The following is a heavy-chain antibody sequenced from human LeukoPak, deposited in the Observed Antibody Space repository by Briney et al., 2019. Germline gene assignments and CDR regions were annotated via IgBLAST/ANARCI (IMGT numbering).Heavy chain of an antibody. CDR2: ISYDGSNK. CDR3: ARDFTPEWFDIH. V-gene: IGHV3-30*03. Sequence: GGSLRLSCAASGFTFSSYGMHWVRQAPGKGLEWVAVISYDGSNKYYADSVKGRFTISRDNSKNTLYPQMNSLRAEDTAVYYCARDFTPEWFDIHWGQGTLVTVS. CDR1: GFTFSSYG. D-gene: IGHD3-3*01. J-gene: IGHJ4*02.